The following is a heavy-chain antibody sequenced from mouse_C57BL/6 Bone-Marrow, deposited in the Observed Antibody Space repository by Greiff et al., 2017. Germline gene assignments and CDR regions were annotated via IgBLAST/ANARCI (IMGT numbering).Heavy chain of an antibody. V-gene: IGHV1-69*01. J-gene: IGHJ2*01. CDR3: ARDSSGRLDY. CDR1: GYTFTSYW. D-gene: IGHD3-2*02. CDR2: IDPSDSYT. Sequence: QVQLQQPGAELVMPGASVKLSCKASGYTFTSYWMHWVKQRPGQGLEWIGEIDPSDSYTNYNQKFKGKSTLTVDKSSSTAYMQLSSLTSEDSAVYYCARDSSGRLDYWGQGTTLTVSS.